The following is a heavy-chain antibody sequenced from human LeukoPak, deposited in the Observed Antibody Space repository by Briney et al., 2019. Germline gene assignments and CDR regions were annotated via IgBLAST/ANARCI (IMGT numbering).Heavy chain of an antibody. V-gene: IGHV4-34*01. Sequence: SETLSLTCAVYGGSFSGYYWSWIRQPPGKGLEWIGEINHSGSTNYNPSLKSRVTISVDTSKNQFSLTLSSVTAADTAVYYCASLYGSGTYYYMDVWGKGTTVTVSS. CDR3: ASLYGSGTYYYMDV. D-gene: IGHD3-10*01. J-gene: IGHJ6*03. CDR2: INHSGST. CDR1: GGSFSGYY.